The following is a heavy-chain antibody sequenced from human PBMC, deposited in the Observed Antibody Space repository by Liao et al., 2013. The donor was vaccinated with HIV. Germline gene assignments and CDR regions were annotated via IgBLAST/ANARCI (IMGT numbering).Heavy chain of an antibody. J-gene: IGHJ4*02. CDR2: IFYSGST. Sequence: QLQLQESGPGLVKPSETLSLTCTVSGGSISSSSYYWGWIRQPPGKGLEWIGSIFYSGSTYYNPSLKSRVTISVDTSKNQFSLKLSSVTAADTAVYYCARIVVDTAMGNWGQGTLVTVSS. CDR1: GGSISSSSYY. D-gene: IGHD5-18*01. CDR3: ARIVVDTAMGN. V-gene: IGHV4-39*07.